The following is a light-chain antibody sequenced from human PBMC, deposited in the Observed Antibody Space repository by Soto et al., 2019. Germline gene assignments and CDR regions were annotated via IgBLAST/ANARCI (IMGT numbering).Light chain of an antibody. J-gene: IGKJ1*01. CDR2: DAS. CDR3: QQRADWWT. V-gene: IGKV3-11*01. CDR1: QSVSSH. Sequence: EIVVTQSPATLSLSPVERATLSCRASQSVSSHLAWYQQKPGQAPRLLIDDASNRATGIPARFSGSGSGTDFTLTISSLEPEDSAVYYCQQRADWWTFGQGTKVDNK.